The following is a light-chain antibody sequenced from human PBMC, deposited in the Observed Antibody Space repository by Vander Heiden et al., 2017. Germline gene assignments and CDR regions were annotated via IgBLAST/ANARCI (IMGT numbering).Light chain of an antibody. CDR2: CAS. Sequence: DMVMTQSPDSLALSLGERATIKCKSSQSVLCSFNRKNYLAWYQQKPGQPPRLLIYCASARQSGVPDRFGGSGSGTDFTLTINSLQAEDVSVYYCQQYDSSPYTFGQGTKLEIK. CDR3: QQYDSSPYT. V-gene: IGKV4-1*01. CDR1: QSVLCSFNRKNY. J-gene: IGKJ2*01.